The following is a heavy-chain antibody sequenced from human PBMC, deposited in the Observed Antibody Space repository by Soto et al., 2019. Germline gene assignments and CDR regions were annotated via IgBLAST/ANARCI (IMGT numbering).Heavy chain of an antibody. Sequence: QVQLVQSGAEVKKPGSSVKVSCKASGGTFSSYAISWVRQAPGQGLEWMGGIIPIFGTANYAQKFQGRVTITADESTSTAYMELSSLRSEDTAVYYCARETYYILTGKRYYFDYWGQGTLVTVSS. D-gene: IGHD3-9*01. CDR1: GGTFSSYA. CDR3: ARETYYILTGKRYYFDY. V-gene: IGHV1-69*01. J-gene: IGHJ4*02. CDR2: IIPIFGTA.